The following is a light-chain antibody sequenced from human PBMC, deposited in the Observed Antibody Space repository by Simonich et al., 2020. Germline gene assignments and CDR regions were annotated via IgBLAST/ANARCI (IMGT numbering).Light chain of an antibody. CDR1: SSDVGGYNY. V-gene: IGLV2-14*01. J-gene: IGLJ2*01. CDR2: DVS. CDR3: SSYTSSSIVV. Sequence: QSALTQPASVSGSPGQSITISCTGTSSDVGGYNYVSWYQQPPGKAPKLMLYDVSNRPSGVSNRFSGSKAGNTASLTISGLQAEDEADYYCSSYTSSSIVVFGGGTKLTVL.